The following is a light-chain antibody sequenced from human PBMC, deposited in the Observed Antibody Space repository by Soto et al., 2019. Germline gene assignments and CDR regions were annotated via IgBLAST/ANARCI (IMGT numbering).Light chain of an antibody. CDR1: QEISNH. V-gene: IGKV1-16*02. J-gene: IGKJ4*01. CDR3: QQYHNYPVT. Sequence: DIQMTQSPSSLSASVGDRVTITCRASQEISNHVAWFQQKPGKPPKSLISDASNLQSGVPSKFSGSGSGTDFTLTISSLQPEDFATYYCQQYHNYPVTFGGGTKVEIK. CDR2: DAS.